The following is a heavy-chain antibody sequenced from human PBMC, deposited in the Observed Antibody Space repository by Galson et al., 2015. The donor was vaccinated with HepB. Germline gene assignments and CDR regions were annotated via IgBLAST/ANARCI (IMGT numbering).Heavy chain of an antibody. V-gene: IGHV3-30*04. Sequence: SLRLSCAASGFTFSSYAMHWVRQAPGKGLEWVAVISYDGSNKYYADSVKGRFTISRDNSKNTLYLQMNSLRAEDTAVYYCARGGDYYDSSGSPPMEFDYWGQGTLVTVSS. D-gene: IGHD3-22*01. J-gene: IGHJ4*02. CDR1: GFTFSSYA. CDR2: ISYDGSNK. CDR3: ARGGDYYDSSGSPPMEFDY.